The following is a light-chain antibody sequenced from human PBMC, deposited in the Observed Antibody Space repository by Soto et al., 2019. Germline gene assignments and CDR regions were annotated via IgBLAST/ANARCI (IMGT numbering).Light chain of an antibody. CDR1: KSISNH. J-gene: IGKJ1*01. Sequence: DIQMTQSPSSLSASVEDRAIMPCRASKSISNHLNWYQQKPGKAPKLLIFAASSLQSGVPSRFSGSGSGTDCTLTISSLQTEDFATYYCQQTYSNPPTFGQGTKVDIK. CDR2: AAS. V-gene: IGKV1-39*01. CDR3: QQTYSNPPT.